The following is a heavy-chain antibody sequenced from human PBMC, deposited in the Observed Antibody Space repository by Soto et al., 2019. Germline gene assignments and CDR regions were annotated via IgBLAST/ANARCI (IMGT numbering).Heavy chain of an antibody. V-gene: IGHV4-39*01. CDR3: AGAYDYGDYLHCFDY. D-gene: IGHD4-17*01. J-gene: IGHJ4*02. Sequence: SETLSLTCTVSGGSISSSSYYWGWIRQPPGKGLEWIGSIYYSGSTYYNPSLKSRVTISVNTSKNQFSLKLCSVTAADTAVYYCAGAYDYGDYLHCFDYWGQGTLVTVSS. CDR2: IYYSGST. CDR1: GGSISSSSYY.